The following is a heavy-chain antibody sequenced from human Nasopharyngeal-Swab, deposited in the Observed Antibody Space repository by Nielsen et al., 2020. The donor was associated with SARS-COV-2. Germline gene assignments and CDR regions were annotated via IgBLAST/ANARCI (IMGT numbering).Heavy chain of an antibody. J-gene: IGHJ6*02. V-gene: IGHV7-4-1*02. CDR2: INTNTGNP. Sequence: ASVKVSCKASGYTFNKYVLNWVRQAPGQGLEWMGWINTNTGNPTYAQGFTGRYVFSLDTSVSTAYLQISSLDAEDTAVYYCARDVRFSSVDGTSYNGMDVWGQGTTVTVPS. CDR3: ARDVRFSSVDGTSYNGMDV. CDR1: GYTFNKYV. D-gene: IGHD6-13*01.